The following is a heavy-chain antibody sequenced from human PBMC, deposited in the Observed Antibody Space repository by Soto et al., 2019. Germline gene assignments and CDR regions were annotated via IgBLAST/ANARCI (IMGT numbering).Heavy chain of an antibody. V-gene: IGHV5-51*01. J-gene: IGHJ6*02. CDR2: IYPGDSDT. CDR1: GYSVTSYW. D-gene: IGHD1-26*01. CDR3: ARVRAPLVGATLYYYRLDV. Sequence: PGESLKISCKGSGYSVTSYWIGWVRQMPGKGLEWMGIIYPGDSDTRYSPSFQGQVTISADKSISTAYLQWSSLKASDTAMYYCARVRAPLVGATLYYYRLDVWGQGTAVTVSS.